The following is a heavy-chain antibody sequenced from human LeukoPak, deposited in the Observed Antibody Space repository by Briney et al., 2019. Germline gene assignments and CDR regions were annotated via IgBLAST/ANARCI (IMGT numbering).Heavy chain of an antibody. CDR3: ARRGPSSGRDNWFDP. CDR1: GYSFTNYW. D-gene: IGHD6-19*01. J-gene: IGHJ5*02. V-gene: IGHV5-51*01. CDR2: IYPGDSDT. Sequence: RGESLKISCKGSGYSFTNYWIGWVRQMPGKGLEWMGIIYPGDSDTRYSPSFQGQVTISADKSISTAYLQWSSLKASDTAMYYCARRGPSSGRDNWFDPWGQGTLVTVSS.